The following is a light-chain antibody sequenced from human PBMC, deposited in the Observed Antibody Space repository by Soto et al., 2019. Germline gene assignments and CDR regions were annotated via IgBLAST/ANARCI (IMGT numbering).Light chain of an antibody. CDR2: EVN. J-gene: IGLJ1*01. CDR3: SAYAGSSNV. CDR1: SSDVGGYNY. Sequence: QSALTQPPSASGSPGQSVAISCTGTSSDVGGYNYVSWYQQHPGKAPKLMIYEVNKRPSGVPDRFSGSKSGNTASLTVSGRQAEDEADYYCSAYAGSSNVFGTGIKVTVL. V-gene: IGLV2-8*01.